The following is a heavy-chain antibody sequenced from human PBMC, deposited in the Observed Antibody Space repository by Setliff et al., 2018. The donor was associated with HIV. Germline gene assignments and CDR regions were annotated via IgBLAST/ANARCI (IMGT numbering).Heavy chain of an antibody. J-gene: IGHJ4*02. CDR2: IEPEDGKR. D-gene: IGHD6-25*01. CDR3: TTGTGYGLFEH. V-gene: IGHV1-24*01. CDR1: GIAVTESS. Sequence: ASVKVSCKVSGIAVTESSIHWVRQTPERGLERMGGIEPEDGKRVDTQKFQGRVTISRDTSTNIGYMALSSLRPEDTAMYYCTTGTGYGLFEHWGQGTPVTVSS.